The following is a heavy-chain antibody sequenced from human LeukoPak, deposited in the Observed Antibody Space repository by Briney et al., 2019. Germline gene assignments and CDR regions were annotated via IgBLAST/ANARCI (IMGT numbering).Heavy chain of an antibody. D-gene: IGHD5-18*01. Sequence: SSETMSLTCTVSGGSISSSSYYWGWIRQPPGKGLEWIGTIYYSGSTYYNPSLKSRVTISVDTSKNQFSLRLSSVTAADTAVYYCPRELGSYVGLGVDSWGQGTLVTVSS. CDR2: IYYSGST. CDR3: PRELGSYVGLGVDS. CDR1: GGSISSSSYY. V-gene: IGHV4-39*02. J-gene: IGHJ4*02.